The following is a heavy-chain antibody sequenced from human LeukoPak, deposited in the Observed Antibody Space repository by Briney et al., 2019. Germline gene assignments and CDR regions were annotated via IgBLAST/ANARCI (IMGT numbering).Heavy chain of an antibody. D-gene: IGHD2-2*01. CDR2: ISGSGGST. CDR3: VKDPDPRYCSSTSCSPI. J-gene: IGHJ3*02. CDR1: GFTFSSYA. Sequence: KPGGSLRLSCAASGFTFSSYAMSWVRQAPGKGLEWVSAISGSGGSTYYADSVKGRFTISRDNSKNTLYLQMNSLRAEDTAVYYCVKDPDPRYCSSTSCSPIWGQGTMVTVSS. V-gene: IGHV3-23*01.